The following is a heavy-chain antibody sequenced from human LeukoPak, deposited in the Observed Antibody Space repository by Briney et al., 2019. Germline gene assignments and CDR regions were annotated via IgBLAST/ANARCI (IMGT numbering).Heavy chain of an antibody. CDR3: ARNRKTTRRGGSYYYDSNGYYYFDY. J-gene: IGHJ4*02. CDR2: INPSGGST. D-gene: IGHD3-22*01. CDR1: GYTFTSYY. Sequence: ASVKVSCKASGYTFTSYYMHWVRQAPGQGREWMGIINPSGGSTSYSHKFQGRVTVTRALSTSTVYMELSSLRSEDTAVYYCARNRKTTRRGGSYYYDSNGYYYFDYWGQGTLVTVSS. V-gene: IGHV1-46*01.